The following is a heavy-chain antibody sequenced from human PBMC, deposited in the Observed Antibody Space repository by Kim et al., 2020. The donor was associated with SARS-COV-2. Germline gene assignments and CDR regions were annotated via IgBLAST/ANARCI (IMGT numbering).Heavy chain of an antibody. CDR1: GFTFSNAW. CDR2: IKSKTDGGTT. V-gene: IGHV3-15*01. Sequence: GGSLRLSCAASGFTFSNAWMSWVRQAPGKGLEWVGRIKSKTDGGTTDYAAPVKGRFTISRDDSKNTLYLQMNSLKTEDTAVYYCTTGRRPHSSGYYYEYYFDYWGQGTLVTVSS. D-gene: IGHD3-22*01. CDR3: TTGRRPHSSGYYYEYYFDY. J-gene: IGHJ4*02.